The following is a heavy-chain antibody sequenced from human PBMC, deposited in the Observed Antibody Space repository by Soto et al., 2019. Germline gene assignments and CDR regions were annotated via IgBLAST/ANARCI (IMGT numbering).Heavy chain of an antibody. J-gene: IGHJ6*02. CDR1: GFTFGDYA. Sequence: GGSLRLSCTASGFTFGDYAMSWVRQAPGKGLEWVGFIRSKAYGGTTEYAASVKGRFTISRDDSKSIAYLQMNSLKTEDTAVYYCARDRIAVADEDGMDVWGQGTTVTVSS. V-gene: IGHV3-49*04. CDR2: IRSKAYGGTT. CDR3: ARDRIAVADEDGMDV. D-gene: IGHD6-19*01.